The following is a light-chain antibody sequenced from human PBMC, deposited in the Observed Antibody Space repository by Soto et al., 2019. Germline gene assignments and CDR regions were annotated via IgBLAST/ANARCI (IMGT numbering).Light chain of an antibody. CDR3: QQYYSFPT. CDR2: AAS. J-gene: IGKJ1*01. V-gene: IGKV1D-8*01. Sequence: VISMGQSPTLLYGSXGDRVTSICRMSQGMSNFLAWYQQKKGXATEFXIYAASTLQSGVTSRFSGSGCGKDFTITISCLQSEDFATYDCQQYYSFPTFGQGTKVDIK. CDR1: QGMSNF.